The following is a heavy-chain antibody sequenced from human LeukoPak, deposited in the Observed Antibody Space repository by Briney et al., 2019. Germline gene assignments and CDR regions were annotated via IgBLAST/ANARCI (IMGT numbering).Heavy chain of an antibody. CDR1: AGPISSACYS. V-gene: IGHV4-30-2*01. D-gene: IGHD5-12*01. CDR3: ARYHSGYDFFDY. Sequence: SQTLSLTCAVSAGPISSACYSWSWIRQPPGKGLEWIGYIYHSGSTYYNPSLKSRVTISVDRSKNQYSLKLSSVTAADTAVYYCARYHSGYDFFDYWGQGTLVTVSS. J-gene: IGHJ4*02. CDR2: IYHSGST.